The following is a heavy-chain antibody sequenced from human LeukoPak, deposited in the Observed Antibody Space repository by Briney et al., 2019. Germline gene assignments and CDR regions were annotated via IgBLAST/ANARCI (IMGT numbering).Heavy chain of an antibody. CDR2: IDYRGNT. D-gene: IGHD2-15*01. J-gene: IGHJ4*02. CDR1: GGSVSSGRYY. V-gene: IGHV4-30-4*08. CDR3: ARGGVVVAAFDY. Sequence: SETLSLTCTVPGGSVSSGRYYWSWLRQHPGKGLEWIGYIDYRGNTHYNPSLESRVTISVDTSRNQFSLKLSSVTAADTAVYYCARGGVVVAAFDYWGQGTLVTVSS.